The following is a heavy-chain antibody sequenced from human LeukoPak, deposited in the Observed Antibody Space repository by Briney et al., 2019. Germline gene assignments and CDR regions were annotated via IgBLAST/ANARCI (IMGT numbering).Heavy chain of an antibody. D-gene: IGHD2-15*01. V-gene: IGHV3-23*01. J-gene: IGHJ4*02. Sequence: GGSLRLSCAASGFTFSSYAMSWVRQAPGKGLEWVSAISGSGGSTYYADSVKGRFTISRDNSKNTLYLQMNSLRAEDTAVYYCAKEEPRKSYCSGGSCQVGSLHESRPEAGYFDYWGQGTLVTVSS. CDR2: ISGSGGST. CDR3: AKEEPRKSYCSGGSCQVGSLHESRPEAGYFDY. CDR1: GFTFSSYA.